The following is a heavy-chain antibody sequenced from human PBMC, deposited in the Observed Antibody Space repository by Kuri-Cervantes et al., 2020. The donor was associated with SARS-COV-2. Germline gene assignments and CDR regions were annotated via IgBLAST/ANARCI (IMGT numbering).Heavy chain of an antibody. J-gene: IGHJ4*02. Sequence: GESLKISCAASGFTFSNAWMSWVRQAPGKGLEWVGRIKSKTDGGTTDYAAPVKGRFTISRDDSKNTLYLQMNSLKTEDTAVYYCTTDLEGYCSGGSCYSPFDYWGQGTLVTVSS. CDR3: TTDLEGYCSGGSCYSPFDY. D-gene: IGHD2-15*01. CDR2: IKSKTDGGTT. CDR1: GFTFSNAW. V-gene: IGHV3-15*01.